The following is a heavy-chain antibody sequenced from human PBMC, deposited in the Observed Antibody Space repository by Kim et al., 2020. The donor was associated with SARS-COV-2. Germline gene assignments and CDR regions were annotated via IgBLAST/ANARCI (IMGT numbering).Heavy chain of an antibody. CDR3: ARAPRGLRYFDWLNYYGMDV. J-gene: IGHJ6*02. D-gene: IGHD3-9*01. CDR2: INHSGST. V-gene: IGHV4-34*01. Sequence: SETLSLTCAVYGGSFSGYYWSWIRQPPGKGLEWIGEINHSGSTNYNPSLKSRVTISVDTSKNQFSLKLSSVTAADTAVYYCARAPRGLRYFDWLNYYGMDVWGQGTTVTVSS. CDR1: GGSFSGYY.